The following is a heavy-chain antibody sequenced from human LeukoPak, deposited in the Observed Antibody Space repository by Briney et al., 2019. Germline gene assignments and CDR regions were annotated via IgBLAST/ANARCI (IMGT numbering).Heavy chain of an antibody. D-gene: IGHD3-9*01. Sequence: SETLSLTCTVSGGSLSSSSYYWGWIRQPPGEGLEWIGSIYYSGSTYYNPSLKSRVTISVDTSKNQFSLKLSSVTAADTAVYYCARLELTFDYWGQGTLVTVSS. V-gene: IGHV4-39*01. J-gene: IGHJ4*02. CDR2: IYYSGST. CDR3: ARLELTFDY. CDR1: GGSLSSSSYY.